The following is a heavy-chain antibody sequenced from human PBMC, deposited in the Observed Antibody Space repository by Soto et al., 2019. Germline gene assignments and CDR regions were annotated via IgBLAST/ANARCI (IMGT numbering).Heavy chain of an antibody. J-gene: IGHJ4*02. D-gene: IGHD3-22*01. CDR3: ARDRGYYDSSGYYY. CDR2: INPNSGGT. Sequence: ASVKVSCKASGYTFTGYYMHWVRQAPGQGLEWMGWINPNSGGTNYAQKFQGWVTMTRDTSISTAYMELSRLRSDDTAVYYCARDRGYYDSSGYYYWGQGTLVTVLL. CDR1: GYTFTGYY. V-gene: IGHV1-2*04.